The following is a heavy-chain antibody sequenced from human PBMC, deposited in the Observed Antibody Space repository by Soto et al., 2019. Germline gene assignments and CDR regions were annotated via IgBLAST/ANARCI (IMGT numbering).Heavy chain of an antibody. CDR2: ISSGSSNI. V-gene: IGHV3-21*01. J-gene: IGHJ4*02. D-gene: IGHD2-15*01. CDR1: GFAFRSYN. CDR3: ASATVVAATFDF. Sequence: GGSLRLSCAASGFAFRSYNMNWVRQAPGKGLEWVASISSGSSNIYYADSVKGRFTISRDNAKNSLFLQMDSLRAEDSAVYYCASATVVAATFDFWGQGTLVTVSS.